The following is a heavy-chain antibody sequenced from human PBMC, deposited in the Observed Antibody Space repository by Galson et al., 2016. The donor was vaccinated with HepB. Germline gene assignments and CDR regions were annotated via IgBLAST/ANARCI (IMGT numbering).Heavy chain of an antibody. CDR3: ARAQGDRSGDDGHFDY. Sequence: SLRLSCAASGFTFSSYAMSWVRQAPGKGLQWVSAISGSGGSTYYADSVKGRFTISRDNSKNTLYLQMNSLRAEDTAVYYCARAQGDRSGDDGHFDYWGQGTLVTVSS. CDR2: ISGSGGST. CDR1: GFTFSSYA. D-gene: IGHD1-26*01. V-gene: IGHV3-23*01. J-gene: IGHJ4*02.